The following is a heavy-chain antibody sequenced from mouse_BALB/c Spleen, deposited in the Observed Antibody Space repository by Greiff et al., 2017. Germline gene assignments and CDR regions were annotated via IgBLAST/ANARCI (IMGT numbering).Heavy chain of an antibody. V-gene: IGHV2-5-1*01. CDR2: IWRGGST. J-gene: IGHJ3*01. Sequence: VQRVESGPSLVQPSQSLSITCTVSGFSLTSYGVHWVRQSPGKGLEWLGVIWRGGSTDYNAAFMSRLSITKDNSKSQVFFKMNSLQADDTAIYYCAKKRGSYDWFAYWGQGTLVTVSA. D-gene: IGHD2-12*01. CDR1: GFSLTSYG. CDR3: AKKRGSYDWFAY.